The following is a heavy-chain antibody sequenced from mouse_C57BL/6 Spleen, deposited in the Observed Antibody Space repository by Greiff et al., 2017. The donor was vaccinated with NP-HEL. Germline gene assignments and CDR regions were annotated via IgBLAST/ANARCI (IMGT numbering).Heavy chain of an antibody. CDR2: ISDGGSYT. CDR1: GFTFSSYA. V-gene: IGHV5-4*01. Sequence: EVQGVESGGGLVKPGGSLKLSCAASGFTFSSYAMSWVRQTPEKRLEWVATISDGGSYTYYPDNVKGRFTISRDNAKNNLYLQMSNLKSEDTAMYYCARDRAMDYWGQGTSVTVSS. J-gene: IGHJ4*01. CDR3: ARDRAMDY.